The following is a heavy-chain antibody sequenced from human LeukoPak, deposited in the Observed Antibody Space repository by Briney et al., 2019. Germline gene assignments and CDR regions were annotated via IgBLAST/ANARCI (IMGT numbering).Heavy chain of an antibody. V-gene: IGHV4-59*12. J-gene: IGHJ4*02. CDR2: IYYSGST. D-gene: IGHD5-18*01. CDR3: ARRSLYSYGFHFDY. CDR1: GGSISSYY. Sequence: SETLSLTCTVSGGSISSYYWSWIRQPPGKGLEWIGYIYYSGSTNYNPSLKSRVTISVDTSKNQFSLKLSSVTAADTAVYYCARRSLYSYGFHFDYWGQGTLVTVSS.